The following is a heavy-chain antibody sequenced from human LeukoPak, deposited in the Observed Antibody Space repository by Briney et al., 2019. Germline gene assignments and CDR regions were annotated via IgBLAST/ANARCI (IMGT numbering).Heavy chain of an antibody. CDR3: VRGSGSWGPFDY. CDR2: IYYNGRA. D-gene: IGHD6-13*01. CDR1: GGSINGYY. Sequence: SETLSLTCTVSGGSINGYYWSWLRQPPGKGLEWIGYIYYNGRANYNPSLESRVTISVDTSKNRFSLKVTSVTAADTAMYYCVRGSGSWGPFDYLGQGTLVFVSS. V-gene: IGHV4-59*01. J-gene: IGHJ4*02.